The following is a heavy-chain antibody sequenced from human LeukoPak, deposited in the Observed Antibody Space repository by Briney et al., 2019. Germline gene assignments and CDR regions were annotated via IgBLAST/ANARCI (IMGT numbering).Heavy chain of an antibody. D-gene: IGHD3-3*01. Sequence: KPSETLSLTCAVYGGSFSGNYWSWIRQPPGKGLEWIGEINHSGSTNYNPSLKSRATISVDTSKNQFSLKLSSVTAADTAVYYCARGSRSDFWSGYYTWVLGYFDYWGQGTLVTVSS. CDR3: ARGSRSDFWSGYYTWVLGYFDY. V-gene: IGHV4-34*01. CDR1: GGSFSGNY. CDR2: INHSGST. J-gene: IGHJ4*02.